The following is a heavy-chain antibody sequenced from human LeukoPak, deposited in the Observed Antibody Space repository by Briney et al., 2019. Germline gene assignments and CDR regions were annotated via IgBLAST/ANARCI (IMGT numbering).Heavy chain of an antibody. J-gene: IGHJ4*02. CDR3: ARDPMVRGVTFDY. Sequence: PSETLSLTCTVSGGSISSSSYYWGWTRQPPGKGLEWIGSIYYSGSTYYNPSLKSRVTISVDTSKNQFSLKLSSVTAADTAVYYCARDPMVRGVTFDYWGQGTLVTVSS. V-gene: IGHV4-39*02. CDR1: GGSISSSSYY. D-gene: IGHD3-10*01. CDR2: IYYSGST.